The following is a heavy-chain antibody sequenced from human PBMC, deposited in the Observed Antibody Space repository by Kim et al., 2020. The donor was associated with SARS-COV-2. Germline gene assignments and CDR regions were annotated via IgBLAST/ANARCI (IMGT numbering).Heavy chain of an antibody. CDR3: ARRGNSGSIDY. CDR2: MFPGDSKT. CDR1: GYIFTDFW. Sequence: GESLKISCKGSGYIFTDFWIGSVRQRPGKGLEWMGLMFPGDSKTRYSPSFEGQVTISVDKATSTAYLQWSGLNASDTAMCYCARRGNSGSIDYWGQGNVV. J-gene: IGHJ4*02. D-gene: IGHD3-10*01. V-gene: IGHV5-51*01.